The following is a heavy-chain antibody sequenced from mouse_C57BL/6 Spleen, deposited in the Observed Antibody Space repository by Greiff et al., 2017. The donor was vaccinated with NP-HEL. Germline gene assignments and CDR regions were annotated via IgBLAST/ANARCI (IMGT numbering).Heavy chain of an antibody. J-gene: IGHJ4*01. CDR2: INPSSGYT. D-gene: IGHD1-1*01. CDR1: GYTFTSYW. CDR3: ARNRITTVVATPGAMDY. V-gene: IGHV1-7*01. Sequence: VQLQQSGAELAKPGASVKLSCKATGYTFTSYWLHWVKQRPGQGLEWIGYINPSSGYTKYNQKFKDKATLTADKSSSTAYMQLSSLTYEDSAVYYCARNRITTVVATPGAMDYWGQGTSVTVSS.